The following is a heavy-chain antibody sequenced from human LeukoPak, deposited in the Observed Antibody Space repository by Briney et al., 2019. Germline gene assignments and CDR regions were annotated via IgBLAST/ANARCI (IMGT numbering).Heavy chain of an antibody. CDR2: INPNSGGT. Sequence: ASVKVSCKASRYTFTGYYMHWVRQAPGQGLEWMGWINPNSGGTNYAQKFQGWVTMTRDTSISTAYMELSRLRSDDTAVYYCARGGGAMYDILTGYYFYYWGQGTLVTVSS. CDR1: RYTFTGYY. V-gene: IGHV1-2*04. CDR3: ARGGGAMYDILTGYYFYY. J-gene: IGHJ4*02. D-gene: IGHD3-9*01.